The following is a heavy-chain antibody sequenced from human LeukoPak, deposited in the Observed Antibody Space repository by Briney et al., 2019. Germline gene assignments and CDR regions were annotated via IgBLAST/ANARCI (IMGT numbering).Heavy chain of an antibody. CDR3: ARDTRYCSGGSCP. CDR1: GFTVSSNY. V-gene: IGHV3-53*01. J-gene: IGHJ5*02. CDR2: IYSGGST. D-gene: IGHD2-15*01. Sequence: GGSLRLSCAASGFTVSSNYMSWVRQAPGKGLEWVSVIYSGGSTYYADSVKGRFTISRDNSKNTLYLQMNSLRAEDTPVYSCARDTRYCSGGSCPWGPGTLVTVSS.